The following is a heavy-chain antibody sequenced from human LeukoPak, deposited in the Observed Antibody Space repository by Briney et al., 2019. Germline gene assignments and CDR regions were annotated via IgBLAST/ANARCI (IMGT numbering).Heavy chain of an antibody. CDR3: ARDGIAAAAPGDFDY. V-gene: IGHV4-39*07. Sequence: PSETLSLTCTVSGGSISSSSYYCGWIRQPPGKGLEWIGSIYYSGSTYYNPSLKSRVTISVDTSKNQFSLKLSSVTAADTAVYYCARDGIAAAAPGDFDYWGQGTLVTVSS. CDR2: IYYSGST. J-gene: IGHJ4*02. D-gene: IGHD6-13*01. CDR1: GGSISSSSYY.